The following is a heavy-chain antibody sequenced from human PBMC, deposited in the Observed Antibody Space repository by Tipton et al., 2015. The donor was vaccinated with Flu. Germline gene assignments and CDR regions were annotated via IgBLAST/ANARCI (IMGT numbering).Heavy chain of an antibody. CDR2: ISGYDDDT. Sequence: QLVQSGAEVKKPGASVKVSCKASGYTLISYGISWVRQAPGQGLEWMGWISGYDDDTNYAQKFQGRVTMTTDTSTSTAYMELRSLRSDDTAVYYCARPGGPAAVNPFSYFDFWGQGTLVTVSS. CDR3: ARPGGPAAVNPFSYFDF. CDR1: GYTLISYG. V-gene: IGHV1-18*04. D-gene: IGHD2-2*01. J-gene: IGHJ4*02.